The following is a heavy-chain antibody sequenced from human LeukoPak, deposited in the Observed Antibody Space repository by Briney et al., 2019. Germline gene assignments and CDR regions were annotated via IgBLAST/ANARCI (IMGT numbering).Heavy chain of an antibody. CDR2: IFYTGNT. D-gene: IGHD3-16*01. J-gene: IGHJ4*02. Sequence: SETLSLTCTVSCASISSFFWSWLRQPPGKGLEWVGYIFYTGNTKFNPSLKSRVTISLDTSKKQFSLKLSSVTAADTAVYYCARGGQYDDFDYWGQGTLVTVSS. CDR1: CASISSFF. V-gene: IGHV4-59*01. CDR3: ARGGQYDDFDY.